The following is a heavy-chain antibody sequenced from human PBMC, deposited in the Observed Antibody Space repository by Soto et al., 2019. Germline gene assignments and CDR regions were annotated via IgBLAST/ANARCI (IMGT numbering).Heavy chain of an antibody. CDR2: ICYSGSS. CDR1: GGSISRRSYS. V-gene: IGHV4-39*01. CDR3: VRLAGYCTGASCYGHYAMDV. Sequence: PAETLALTCSVSGGSISRRSYSWGCIRQPPGQGLEGIVTICYSGSSNYDPSLNSRLTISVDTSKNQFSLKLSSVPAADTAVYYCVRLAGYCTGASCYGHYAMDVWGQGATVT. J-gene: IGHJ6*02. D-gene: IGHD2-8*02.